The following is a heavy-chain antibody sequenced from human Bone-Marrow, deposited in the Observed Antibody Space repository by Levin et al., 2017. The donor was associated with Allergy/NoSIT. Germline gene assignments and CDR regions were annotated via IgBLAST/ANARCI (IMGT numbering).Heavy chain of an antibody. J-gene: IGHJ4*02. D-gene: IGHD5-12*01. CDR3: ARFHGYEFEY. CDR2: IYYSGNT. CDR1: GGSISGGGYY. Sequence: LRLSCTVSGGSISGGGYYWSWIRQHPGKDLEWIGYIYYSGNTYYNPSLKSRVIISVVTSKNQLSLKLTSVTVAAAAVYYCARFHGYEFEYSRQGALFTVSS. V-gene: IGHV4-31*03.